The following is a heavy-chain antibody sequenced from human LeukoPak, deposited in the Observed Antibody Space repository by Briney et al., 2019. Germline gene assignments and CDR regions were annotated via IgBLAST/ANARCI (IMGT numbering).Heavy chain of an antibody. Sequence: GGSLRLSCAASGFTFSSYGMPWVRQAPGKGLEWVAVIWYDGSNKYYADSVKGRFTISRDNSKNTLYLQMNSLRAEDTAVYYCAREHHYDFWSGYFSPYFDYWGQGTLVTVSS. V-gene: IGHV3-33*01. D-gene: IGHD3-3*01. CDR2: IWYDGSNK. CDR1: GFTFSSYG. J-gene: IGHJ4*02. CDR3: AREHHYDFWSGYFSPYFDY.